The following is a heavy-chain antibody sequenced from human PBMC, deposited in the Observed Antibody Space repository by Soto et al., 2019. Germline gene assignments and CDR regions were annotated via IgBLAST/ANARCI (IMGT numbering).Heavy chain of an antibody. CDR1: GYTFTSYY. V-gene: IGHV1-46*01. D-gene: IGHD1-7*01. J-gene: IGHJ5*02. Sequence: ASVKVSCKASGYTFTSYYMHWVRQAPGQGLEWMGIINPSGGSTSYAQKFQGRVTMTRDTSTSTVYMELSSLRFEDTAVYYCARDLPNWNYALNHWGQGTQVTVSS. CDR2: INPSGGST. CDR3: ARDLPNWNYALNH.